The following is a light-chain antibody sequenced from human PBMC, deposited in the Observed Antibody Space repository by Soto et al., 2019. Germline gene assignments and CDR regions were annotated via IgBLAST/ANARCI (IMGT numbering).Light chain of an antibody. CDR3: QKYNSAPFT. V-gene: IGKV1-27*01. J-gene: IGKJ3*01. CDR1: QGISNY. CDR2: EAS. Sequence: DIQVTQSPSSLSASVGDRVTITCRARQGISNYLASYQQKPGKLPKLLIYEASTLQSGFPSRFSGSGFGTDFTLTISSLQPEDVAAYYCQKYNSAPFTFGPGTKVDIK.